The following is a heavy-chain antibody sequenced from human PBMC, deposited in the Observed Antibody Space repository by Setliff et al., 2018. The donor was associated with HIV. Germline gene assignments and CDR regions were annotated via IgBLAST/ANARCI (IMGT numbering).Heavy chain of an antibody. D-gene: IGHD6-6*01. CDR3: SINSPLSS. CDR1: AFIFTTYG. J-gene: IGHJ4*02. V-gene: IGHV3-15*01. CDR2: IKNRPAGGTT. Sequence: GGSLRLSCEASAFIFTTYGMHWVRQAPGRGLEWVGRIKNRPAGGTTEYAAPVKGRFTISRDDSKNMAYLQMNSLKIEDTALYFCSINSPLSSWGQGTLVTVSS.